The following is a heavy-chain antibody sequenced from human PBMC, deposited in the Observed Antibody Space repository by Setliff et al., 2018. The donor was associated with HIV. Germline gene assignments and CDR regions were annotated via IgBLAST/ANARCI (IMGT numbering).Heavy chain of an antibody. CDR3: VKGGTSAFYESYYYFYMDV. J-gene: IGHJ6*03. D-gene: IGHD3-22*01. CDR1: GFSFRNFP. CDR2: ISGSGESS. V-gene: IGHV3-23*01. Sequence: GGSLRLSCAASGFSFRNFPMTWVRQAPGKGLEWVSVISGSGESSYYGDTVKGRFNISRDNSKNTLYLQMSSLRAEDTAVYYCVKGGTSAFYESYYYFYMDVWGKGTTVTVSS.